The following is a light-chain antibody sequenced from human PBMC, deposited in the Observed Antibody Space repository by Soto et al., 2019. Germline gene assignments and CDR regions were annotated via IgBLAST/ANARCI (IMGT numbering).Light chain of an antibody. V-gene: IGLV2-8*01. CDR1: SSDIGGYNF. CDR2: EVN. Sequence: QSVLTQPPSASGSPGQSVTISCTGTSSDIGGYNFVSWYQQHPGKAPKLFIYEVNKRPSGVPDRFSGSKSGNTASLTVSGLQAEDEADYYCSSFAGSINWVFGGGTKVTVL. CDR3: SSFAGSINWV. J-gene: IGLJ3*02.